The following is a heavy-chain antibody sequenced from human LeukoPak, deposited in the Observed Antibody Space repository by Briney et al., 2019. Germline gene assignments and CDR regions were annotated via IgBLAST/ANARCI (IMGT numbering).Heavy chain of an antibody. D-gene: IGHD2-8*01. CDR3: ARVSVMGSFRMDV. CDR2: INPKSGGT. V-gene: IGHV1-2*02. CDR1: GYTFSDFY. J-gene: IGHJ6*03. Sequence: ASVKVSCKASGYTFSDFYIHWVRQPPGQGLEGMGWINPKSGGTKYAQKFQGRVTMTRDTSISIVYMDLTTLRSDDTAVYYCARVSVMGSFRMDVWGKGTTVTVSS.